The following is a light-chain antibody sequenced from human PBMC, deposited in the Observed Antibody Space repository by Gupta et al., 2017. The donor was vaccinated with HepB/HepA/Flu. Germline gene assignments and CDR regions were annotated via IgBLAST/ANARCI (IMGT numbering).Light chain of an antibody. CDR3: SSYTSSSTLV. Sequence: SALPQPASVSGSPSPSITISFTGTSSDVGGYNYVSWYQQHPGKAPKLRIYDVSKRPSGVSNRVSGSKSGNTASLTISGLQAEDKADDYCSSYTSSSTLVFGGGTKLTVL. CDR2: DVS. V-gene: IGLV2-14*03. CDR1: SSDVGGYNY. J-gene: IGLJ2*01.